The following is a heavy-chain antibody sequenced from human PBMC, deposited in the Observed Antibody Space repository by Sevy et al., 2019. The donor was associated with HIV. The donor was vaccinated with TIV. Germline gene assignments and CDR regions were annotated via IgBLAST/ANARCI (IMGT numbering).Heavy chain of an antibody. D-gene: IGHD2-15*01. CDR1: GYTFNTYR. Sequence: ASVKVSCKVSGYTFNTYRIAWVRQAPGQGLESMGWISPHNGDTEYAQKVQGRVTMTTDTSTSTAYMELRSLTSDDTAVYYCARAYCSGGRCYSLAFWGQGTLVTVSS. CDR3: ARAYCSGGRCYSLAF. J-gene: IGHJ4*02. V-gene: IGHV1-18*01. CDR2: ISPHNGDT.